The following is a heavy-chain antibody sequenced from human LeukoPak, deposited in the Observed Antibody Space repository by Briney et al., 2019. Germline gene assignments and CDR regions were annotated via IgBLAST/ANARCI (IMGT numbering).Heavy chain of an antibody. J-gene: IGHJ4*02. CDR2: ISGSGGST. V-gene: IGHV3-23*01. Sequence: GGSLRLSCAASGFTFSSYAMGWVRQAPGKGLEWVSAISGSGGSTYYADSVKGRFTISRDNSKNTLYLQMNSLRAEDTAVYYCAKTLEYSYGYSFDYWGQGTLVTVSS. CDR1: GFTFSSYA. D-gene: IGHD5-18*01. CDR3: AKTLEYSYGYSFDY.